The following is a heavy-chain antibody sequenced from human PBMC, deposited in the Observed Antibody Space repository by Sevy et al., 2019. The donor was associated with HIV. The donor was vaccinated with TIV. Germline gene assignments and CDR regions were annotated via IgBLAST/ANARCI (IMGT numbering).Heavy chain of an antibody. D-gene: IGHD6-19*01. CDR1: GFSFSTYW. CDR3: AKEELSGFY. CDR2: TNQDGTER. V-gene: IGHV3-7*03. J-gene: IGHJ4*02. Sequence: GGSLRLSCAASGFSFSTYWMTWVRQAPGKGLEWVATTNQDGTERDYVDSVKGRFTISRDNSKNMLYLQMNSLRAEDTAVYYCAKEELSGFYWGQGTLVTVSS.